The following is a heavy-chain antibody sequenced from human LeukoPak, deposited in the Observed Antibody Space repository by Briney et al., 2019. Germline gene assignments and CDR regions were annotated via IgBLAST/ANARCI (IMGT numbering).Heavy chain of an antibody. V-gene: IGHV1-2*02. D-gene: IGHD1-26*01. J-gene: IGHJ4*02. CDR2: IYPNSSGT. CDR1: VYIFTGYY. Sequence: GASVKVSCKASVYIFTGYYMHWVRQAPAQGLEWMGCIYPNSSGTRYAQKFQGRVTMTRDTSISTAYMELSGLTSDDTAVFYCARDLATTSTWEFDYWGQGTLVSVSS. CDR3: ARDLATTSTWEFDY.